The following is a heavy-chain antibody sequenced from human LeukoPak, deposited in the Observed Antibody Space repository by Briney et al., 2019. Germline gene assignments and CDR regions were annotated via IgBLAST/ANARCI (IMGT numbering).Heavy chain of an antibody. CDR2: INHSGST. CDR1: GGSFSGYY. Sequence: SETLSLTCAVYGGSFSGYYWSWIRQPPGKGLEWIGEINHSGSTNYNPSLKSRVTISVDTSKNQFSLKLSSVTAADTAVYYCASSGYSTVAGWFDPWGQGTLVTVSS. J-gene: IGHJ5*02. D-gene: IGHD3-22*01. V-gene: IGHV4-34*01. CDR3: ASSGYSTVAGWFDP.